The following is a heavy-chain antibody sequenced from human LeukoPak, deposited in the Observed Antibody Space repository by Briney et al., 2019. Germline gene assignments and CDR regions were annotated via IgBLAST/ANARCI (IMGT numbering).Heavy chain of an antibody. CDR3: FIKYSGSTGTTYL. J-gene: IGHJ5*02. CDR2: IRSKARNYAA. V-gene: IGHV3-73*01. CDR1: GFTLGDSA. D-gene: IGHD1-1*01. Sequence: GALRLSCAASGFTLGDSAMHWVRQASGKGLEWLGLIRSKARNYAAAYAASVKGSFTVSRDDSKNTADLQMNSLKTEDTAVYYCFIKYSGSTGTTYLWGQGTLVTVS.